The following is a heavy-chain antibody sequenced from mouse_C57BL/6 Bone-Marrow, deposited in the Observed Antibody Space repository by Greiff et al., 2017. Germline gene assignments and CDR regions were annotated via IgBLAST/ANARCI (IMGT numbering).Heavy chain of an antibody. V-gene: IGHV3-1*01. J-gene: IGHJ2*01. CDR1: GYSITSGYD. CDR2: ISYSGST. Sequence: EVKLQESGPGMVKPSQSLSLTCTVTGYSITSGYDWHWIRHFPGNKLEWMGYISYSGSTNYNPSLKSRISITHDTSKNHFFLKLNSVTTEDSATYYCAREGGYYFDYWGQGTTLTVSS. CDR3: AREGGYYFDY. D-gene: IGHD1-1*02.